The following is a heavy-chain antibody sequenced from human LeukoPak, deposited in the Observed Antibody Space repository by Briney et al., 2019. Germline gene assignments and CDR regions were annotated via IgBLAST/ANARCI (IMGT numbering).Heavy chain of an antibody. Sequence: GGSLRLFCAASGFTFSNYWMHWVRQTPGKGLVWVSRISSDGSSTSYADSVKGRFTISRDNAKNTVHLQMNSLRVEDTALYYCARERARFLELVDYWGQGTLVTVSS. V-gene: IGHV3-74*01. D-gene: IGHD3-3*01. CDR2: ISSDGSST. CDR1: GFTFSNYW. J-gene: IGHJ4*02. CDR3: ARERARFLELVDY.